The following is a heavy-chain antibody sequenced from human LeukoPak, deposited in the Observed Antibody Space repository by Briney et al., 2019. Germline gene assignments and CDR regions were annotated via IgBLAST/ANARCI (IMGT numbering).Heavy chain of an antibody. CDR3: ARLIPPDGDYSFWFDP. CDR1: GYTFTGYY. CDR2: INPNSGGT. D-gene: IGHD4-17*01. J-gene: IGHJ5*02. Sequence: GASVNLSFKASGYTFTGYYMHWVRQAPAQGLERMGWINPNSGGTNYAQKFQGRVTMTRYTAISTAYMELRRLRSDDTAVYYCARLIPPDGDYSFWFDPWGQGTLVTVSS. V-gene: IGHV1-2*02.